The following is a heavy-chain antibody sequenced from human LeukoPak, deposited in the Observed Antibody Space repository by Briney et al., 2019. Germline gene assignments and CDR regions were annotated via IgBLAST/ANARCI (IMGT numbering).Heavy chain of an antibody. Sequence: GASVKVSCKASGYTFTGYYMHWVRQAPGQGLEWMGWINPNSGGTNYAQKFQGRVTMTSDTSIRKAYMELSRLRSDDTAVYYCARVLPXGQFLEWLNWFDPWGQGTLVTVSS. CDR2: INPNSGGT. CDR1: GYTFTGYY. D-gene: IGHD3-3*01. CDR3: ARVLPXGQFLEWLNWFDP. J-gene: IGHJ5*02. V-gene: IGHV1-2*02.